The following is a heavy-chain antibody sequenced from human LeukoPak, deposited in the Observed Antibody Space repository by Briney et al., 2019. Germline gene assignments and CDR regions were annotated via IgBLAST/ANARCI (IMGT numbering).Heavy chain of an antibody. J-gene: IGHJ4*02. CDR2: ISYDGSNK. CDR3: ARGGLRGFATLGY. Sequence: GRSLRLSCAASGFTLSSYAMHWVRQAPGKGLEWVAVISYDGSNKYYADSVKGRFTISRDNSKNTLYLQMNSLRAEDTAVYYCARGGLRGFATLGYWGQGTLVTVSS. CDR1: GFTLSSYA. V-gene: IGHV3-30-3*01. D-gene: IGHD4-23*01.